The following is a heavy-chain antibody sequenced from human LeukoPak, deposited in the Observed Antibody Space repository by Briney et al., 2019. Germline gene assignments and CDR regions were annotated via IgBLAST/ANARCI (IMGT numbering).Heavy chain of an antibody. V-gene: IGHV3-23*01. Sequence: GGSLRLSCAASGFTLSNYPMGWVRQAPVKGLEWLSAISGSGGSTYYADSVKGRFTISRDNSKNTLYLQMNSLRAEDTAVYYCAKDPLYSSSDYWGQGTLVTVSS. CDR2: ISGSGGST. CDR1: GFTLSNYP. J-gene: IGHJ4*02. CDR3: AKDPLYSSSDY. D-gene: IGHD6-6*01.